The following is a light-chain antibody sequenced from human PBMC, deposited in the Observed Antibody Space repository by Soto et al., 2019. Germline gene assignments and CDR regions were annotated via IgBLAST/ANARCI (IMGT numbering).Light chain of an antibody. CDR3: QAWDSSTVV. CDR1: KWGDKY. CDR2: QDS. Sequence: SYELTQPPSVSVSPGQTASITCSGDKWGDKYACWYQQKPGQSPVLVIYQDSKRPSGIPELFSGSNSGNTATLTISGTQAMEEADYYCQAWDSSTVVFGGGTKLTVL. J-gene: IGLJ2*01. V-gene: IGLV3-1*01.